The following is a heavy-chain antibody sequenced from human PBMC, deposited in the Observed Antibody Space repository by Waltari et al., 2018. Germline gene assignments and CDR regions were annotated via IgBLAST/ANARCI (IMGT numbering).Heavy chain of an antibody. J-gene: IGHJ4*02. CDR2: IYHSGST. D-gene: IGHD3-3*02. CDR1: GYSISSGYY. V-gene: IGHV4-38-2*01. Sequence: QVQLQESGPGLVKPSETLSLTCAVSGYSISSGYYWGWIRQPPGKGLEWIGSIYHSGSTYYNPSLKSRVTISVDTSKNQFSLKLSAVTAADTAVYYCARHFWSGSVYFDYWGQGTLVTVSS. CDR3: ARHFWSGSVYFDY.